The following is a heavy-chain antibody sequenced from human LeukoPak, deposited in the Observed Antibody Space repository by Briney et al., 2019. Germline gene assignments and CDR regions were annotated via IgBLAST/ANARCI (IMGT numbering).Heavy chain of an antibody. D-gene: IGHD1-1*01. V-gene: IGHV4-4*09. J-gene: IGHJ6*03. CDR2: IYSSGSN. Sequence: SETLCLSCSVSGGSFESTYGSWIRQPPGEGLGWISYIYSSGSNNFTPTIRSRVSMSIDNSKNQFYLNVYSVTAADAAVYYCANYIRNVHYYIDVWGKGTTVIVSS. CDR1: GGSFESTY. CDR3: ANYIRNVHYYIDV.